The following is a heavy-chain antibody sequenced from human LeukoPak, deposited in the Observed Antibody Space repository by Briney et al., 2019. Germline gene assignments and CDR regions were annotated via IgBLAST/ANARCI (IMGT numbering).Heavy chain of an antibody. V-gene: IGHV1-18*01. D-gene: IGHD6-19*01. CDR3: ATIDPFGYSSGVYYFDY. CDR2: ISAYNGNT. CDR1: GYTFTSYG. Sequence: ASVKVSCKASGYTFTSYGISWVRQAPGQGLEWMGWISAYNGNTNYAQKLQGRVTMTTDTSTSTAYMELRSLRSDDTAVYYCATIDPFGYSSGVYYFDYWGQGTLVTVSS. J-gene: IGHJ4*02.